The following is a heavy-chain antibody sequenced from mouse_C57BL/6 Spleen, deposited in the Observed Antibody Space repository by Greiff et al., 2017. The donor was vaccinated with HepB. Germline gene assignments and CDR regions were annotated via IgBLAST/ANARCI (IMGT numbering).Heavy chain of an antibody. J-gene: IGHJ2*01. V-gene: IGHV1-59*01. CDR2: VDPSDSYT. CDR1: GYTFTSYW. CDR3: ARWGGDFDY. D-gene: IGHD1-1*02. Sequence: VQLQQPGAELVRPGTSVKLSCKASGYTFTSYWMPWVKPRPGQGLEWIGVVDPSDSYTNYNQKFKGKATLTVDTSSSTAYMQLSSLTSEDSAVYYCARWGGDFDYWGQGTTLTVSS.